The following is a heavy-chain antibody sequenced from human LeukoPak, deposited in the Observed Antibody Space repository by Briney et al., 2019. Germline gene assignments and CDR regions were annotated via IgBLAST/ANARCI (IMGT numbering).Heavy chain of an antibody. D-gene: IGHD6-19*01. J-gene: IGHJ4*02. CDR3: ARDLSSLAPSFDN. Sequence: GGSLRLSCAASGFTFSNAWMRWVRQAPGKGLEWVANIDQDGSVKYYVDSVKGRFTISRDNAKNSLYLQMNSLRAEDTAVYYCARDLSSLAPSFDNWGQGTLVTVSS. CDR1: GFTFSNAW. V-gene: IGHV3-7*01. CDR2: IDQDGSVK.